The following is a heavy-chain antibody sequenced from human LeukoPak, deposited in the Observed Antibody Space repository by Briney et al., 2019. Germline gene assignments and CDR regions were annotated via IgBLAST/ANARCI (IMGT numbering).Heavy chain of an antibody. V-gene: IGHV1-2*02. Sequence: GSSVKVSCKASGYTFTGYYLHWVRQAPGQGLEWMGWINPQNTGTNYAQKFQDRVTMTRDTSIRTAYMVLIRLKSDDTAVFYCARGGPLEWAPDAFDLWGQGTMVTVSS. CDR1: GYTFTGYY. CDR2: INPQNTGT. CDR3: ARGGPLEWAPDAFDL. D-gene: IGHD1-1*01. J-gene: IGHJ3*01.